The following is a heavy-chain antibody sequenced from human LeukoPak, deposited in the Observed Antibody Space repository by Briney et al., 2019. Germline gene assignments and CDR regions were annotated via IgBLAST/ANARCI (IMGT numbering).Heavy chain of an antibody. CDR1: GFTFSSYN. CDR2: ISSSSSYI. CDR3: ARIVVVPAAMRGGVDY. D-gene: IGHD2-2*01. J-gene: IGHJ4*02. Sequence: GGSLRLSCAASGFTFSSYNMNWVRQAPGKGLEWVSSISSSSSYIYYADSVKGRFTISRDNAKNTLYLQMNSLRAEDTAVYYCARIVVVPAAMRGGVDYWGQGTLVTVSS. V-gene: IGHV3-21*04.